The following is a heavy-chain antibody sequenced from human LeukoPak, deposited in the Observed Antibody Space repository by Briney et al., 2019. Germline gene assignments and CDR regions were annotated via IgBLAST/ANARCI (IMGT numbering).Heavy chain of an antibody. CDR2: INPSGGST. CDR1: GYTFTSYY. V-gene: IGHV1-46*01. CDR3: ARDRYSGSYSWGY. J-gene: IGHJ4*02. Sequence: VASVKVSCKASGYTFTSYYMHWVRQAPGQGLEWMGIINPSGGSTSYAQKFQGRVTMTTDTSTSTAYMELRSLRSDDTAVYYCARDRYSGSYSWGYWGQGSLVTVSS. D-gene: IGHD1-26*01.